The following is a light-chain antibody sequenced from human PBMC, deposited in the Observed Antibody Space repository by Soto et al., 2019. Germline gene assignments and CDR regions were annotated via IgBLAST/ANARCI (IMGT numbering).Light chain of an antibody. CDR1: SSDVGPYKY. Sequence: QSVLTQPPSASASPGQSVTISCTGTSSDVGPYKYVSWYQQHPGKAPKLIIYEVNKRPSGAPDRFSGSKSGNTASLTVSGLQAEDEADYYCSSYASGNSYVFGTGTKVTVL. CDR3: SSYASGNSYV. V-gene: IGLV2-8*01. CDR2: EVN. J-gene: IGLJ1*01.